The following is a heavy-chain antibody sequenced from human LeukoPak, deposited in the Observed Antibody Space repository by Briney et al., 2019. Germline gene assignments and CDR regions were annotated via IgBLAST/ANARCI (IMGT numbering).Heavy chain of an antibody. V-gene: IGHV4-4*07. CDR2: IYTSGST. J-gene: IGHJ2*01. CDR3: ARDRLGRCSGGTCYPYWYFDL. CDR1: GGSISSYY. Sequence: SETLSLTCTVSGGSISSYYWSWIRQPAGKGLEWIGRIYTSGSTNYNPSLKSRVTMSVDTSKNQFSPKLSSVTAADTAVYYCARDRLGRCSGGTCYPYWYFDLWGRGTLVTVSS. D-gene: IGHD2-15*01.